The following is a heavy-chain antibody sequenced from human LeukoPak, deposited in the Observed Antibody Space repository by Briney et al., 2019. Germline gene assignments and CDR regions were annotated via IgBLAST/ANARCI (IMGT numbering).Heavy chain of an antibody. J-gene: IGHJ5*02. CDR3: AREKGVVPAAGRDWFDP. CDR2: ISYDGSNK. CDR1: GFTFSSYA. V-gene: IGHV3-30-3*01. D-gene: IGHD2-2*01. Sequence: GGSLRLSCAASGFTFSSYAMHWVRQAPGKGLEWVAVISYDGSNKYYADSVKGRFTISRDNSKNTLYLQMNSLRAEDTAVYYCAREKGVVPAAGRDWFDPWGQGTLVTVSS.